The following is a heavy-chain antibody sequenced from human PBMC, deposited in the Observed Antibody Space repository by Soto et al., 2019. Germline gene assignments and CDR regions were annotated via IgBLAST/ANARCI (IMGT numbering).Heavy chain of an antibody. D-gene: IGHD6-13*01. CDR2: IHHSGSA. V-gene: IGHV4-59*01. J-gene: IGHJ5*02. CDR1: VGSISTYY. Sequence: QVHLQESGPGLVKPSETLSLTCTVSVGSISTYYWSWIRQPPGKGLEWIGYIHHSGSANYNPSLKSRVNLSVDTSKNQFSLKLTSVTAADTAVYYCATNVHCISWFFSWFDTWGQGALVTVSS. CDR3: ATNVHCISWFFSWFDT.